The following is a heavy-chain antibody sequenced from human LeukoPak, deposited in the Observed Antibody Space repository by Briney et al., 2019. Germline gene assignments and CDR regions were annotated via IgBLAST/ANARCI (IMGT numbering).Heavy chain of an antibody. Sequence: GGSLRLSCAASGFTFSSYWMHWVRQAPGKGLVWVSRINSDGSSTSYADSVKGRFTISRDNAKNTLYLQMNSLRAEDTAVYYCVSEEMATIKATRGLSFWGQGTLVTVSS. J-gene: IGHJ4*02. CDR3: VSEEMATIKATRGLSF. D-gene: IGHD5-24*01. CDR2: INSDGSST. V-gene: IGHV3-74*01. CDR1: GFTFSSYW.